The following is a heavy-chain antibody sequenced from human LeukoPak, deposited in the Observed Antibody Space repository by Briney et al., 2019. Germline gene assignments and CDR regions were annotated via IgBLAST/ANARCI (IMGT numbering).Heavy chain of an antibody. V-gene: IGHV1-18*01. CDR3: ARIADSSGYYYVFSY. CDR1: GGTFSSYA. Sequence: ASVKVSCKASGGTFSSYAISWVRQAPGQGLEWMGWISAYNGNTNYAQKLQGRVTMTTDTSTSTAYMELSRPRSDDTAVYYCARIADSSGYYYVFSYWGQGTLVTVSS. D-gene: IGHD3-22*01. J-gene: IGHJ4*02. CDR2: ISAYNGNT.